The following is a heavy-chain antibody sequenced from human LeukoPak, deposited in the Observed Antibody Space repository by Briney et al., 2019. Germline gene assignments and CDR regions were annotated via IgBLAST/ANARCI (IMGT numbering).Heavy chain of an antibody. D-gene: IGHD2-21*01. CDR1: GFTFSSYA. Sequence: PGGSLRLSCAASGFTFSSYAMSWVRQAPGKGLEWVSAICGSGGSTYYADSVKGRFTISRDNSRNTLYLQMDSLRSEDTAVYYCARDFFPVVDSTWYEIGYWGQGTLVTVSS. V-gene: IGHV3-23*01. J-gene: IGHJ4*02. CDR3: ARDFFPVVDSTWYEIGY. CDR2: ICGSGGST.